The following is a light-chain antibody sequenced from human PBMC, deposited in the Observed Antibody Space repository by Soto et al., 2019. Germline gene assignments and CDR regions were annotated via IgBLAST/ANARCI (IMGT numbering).Light chain of an antibody. J-gene: IGKJ1*01. CDR3: QQYDSYRT. Sequence: IQMTQSPSSLSACVGARVTIPWRASQNVTTWLAWYQHKPGKAPNLLLYDVSNLESGVPSRFSGSGSGTEFTLTISSLQSDDFATYFCQQYDSYRTFGQGTKVDIK. CDR2: DVS. CDR1: QNVTTW. V-gene: IGKV1-5*01.